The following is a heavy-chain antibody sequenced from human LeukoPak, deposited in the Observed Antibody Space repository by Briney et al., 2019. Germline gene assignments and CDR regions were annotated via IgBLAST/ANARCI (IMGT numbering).Heavy chain of an antibody. V-gene: IGHV3-23*01. J-gene: IGHJ4*02. CDR1: GFTFSSYA. CDR3: AKGRGYSYGYKYYFDY. Sequence: PGGSLRLSCAASGFTFSSYAMSWVRQAPGKGLEWVSAISGSGGSTCYADSVKDRFTISRDNSKNTLYLQMNSLRAEDTAVYYCAKGRGYSYGYKYYFDYWGQGTLVTVSS. D-gene: IGHD5-18*01. CDR2: ISGSGGST.